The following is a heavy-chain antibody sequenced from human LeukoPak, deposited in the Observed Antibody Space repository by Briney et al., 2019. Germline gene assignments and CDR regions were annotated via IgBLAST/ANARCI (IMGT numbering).Heavy chain of an antibody. CDR1: GGSTSSGSYY. V-gene: IGHV4-61*02. Sequence: SQTLSLTCTVSGGSTSSGSYYWSWIRQPAGKGLEWIGRIYTSGSTNYNPSLKSRVTISVDTSKNQFSLKLSSVTAADTAVYYCAGANYDFWSGYYRGDYWGQGTLVTVSS. CDR2: IYTSGST. J-gene: IGHJ4*02. D-gene: IGHD3-3*01. CDR3: AGANYDFWSGYYRGDY.